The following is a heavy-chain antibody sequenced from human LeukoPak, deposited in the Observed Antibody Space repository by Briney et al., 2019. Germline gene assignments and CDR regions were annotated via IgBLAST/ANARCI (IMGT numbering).Heavy chain of an antibody. CDR3: ARGIAVAGTRGFDY. V-gene: IGHV4-59*08. Sequence: SETLSLTCTVSGGSIGSYYWGWIRQPPGKGRGWIGYIYYSGSTNYNPSLKSRVTISVDTSKNQFSLKLSSVTAADTAVYYCARGIAVAGTRGFDYWGQGTLVTVSS. CDR1: GGSIGSYY. J-gene: IGHJ4*02. D-gene: IGHD6-19*01. CDR2: IYYSGST.